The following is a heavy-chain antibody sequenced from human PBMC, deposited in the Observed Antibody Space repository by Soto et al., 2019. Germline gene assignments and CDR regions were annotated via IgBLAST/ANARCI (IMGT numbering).Heavy chain of an antibody. D-gene: IGHD3-22*01. Sequence: LXLSCTSSGFTFSVYCMHWVSQAPGKGLECVAVISYDGSNKYYADSVKGRFTISRDNSKNPLYLQMNGLRAEDTAVYYCAKDTNDSSGYPSDYWGQGTLVTVS. CDR2: ISYDGSNK. CDR1: GFTFSVYC. V-gene: IGHV3-30*18. CDR3: AKDTNDSSGYPSDY. J-gene: IGHJ4*02.